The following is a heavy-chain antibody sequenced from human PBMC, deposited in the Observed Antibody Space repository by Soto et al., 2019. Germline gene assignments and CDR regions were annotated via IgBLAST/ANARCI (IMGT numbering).Heavy chain of an antibody. V-gene: IGHV3-33*01. D-gene: IGHD3-10*01. CDR2: IWYDGSNK. CDR1: GFTFSSYG. Sequence: GGSLRLSCAASGFTFSSYGMHWVRQAPGKGLEWVAVIWYDGSNKYYADSVKGRSTISRDNSKNTLYLQMNSLRAEDTAVYYCARDPGYYGSGSYYYYYMDVWGKGTTVTVSS. CDR3: ARDPGYYGSGSYYYYYMDV. J-gene: IGHJ6*03.